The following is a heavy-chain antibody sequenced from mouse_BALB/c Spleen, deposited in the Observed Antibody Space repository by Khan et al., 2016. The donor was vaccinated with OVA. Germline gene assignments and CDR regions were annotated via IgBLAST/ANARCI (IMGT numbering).Heavy chain of an antibody. CDR2: ISTYYGDV. CDR1: GYTFTDFT. CDR3: TRGGGSRFAY. J-gene: IGHJ3*01. Sequence: QVQLKQSGAELVRPGVSVKISCKGSGYTFTDFTMHWVKQSHAKSLEWIGVISTYYGDVTYNQKFKGKATMTVDKSSSTAYMELARLTSEDSASYYCTRGGGSRFAYWGQGTLVTVSA. V-gene: IGHV1S137*01.